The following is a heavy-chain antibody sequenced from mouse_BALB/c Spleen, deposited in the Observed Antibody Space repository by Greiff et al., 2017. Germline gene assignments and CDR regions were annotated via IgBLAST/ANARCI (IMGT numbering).Heavy chain of an antibody. Sequence: QVQLQQSGAELVKPGASVKLSCKASGSTFTSYYMYWVKQRPGQGLEWIGEINPSNGGTNFNEKFKSKATLTVDKSSSTAYMQLSSLTSEDSAVYYCTRIYGSSPFDYWGQGTTLTVAS. J-gene: IGHJ2*01. V-gene: IGHV1S81*02. CDR2: INPSNGGT. D-gene: IGHD1-1*01. CDR1: GSTFTSYY. CDR3: TRIYGSSPFDY.